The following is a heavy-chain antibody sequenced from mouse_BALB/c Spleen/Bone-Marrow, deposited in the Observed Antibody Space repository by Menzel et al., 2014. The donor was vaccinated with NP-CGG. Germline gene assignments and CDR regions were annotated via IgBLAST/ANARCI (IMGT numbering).Heavy chain of an antibody. J-gene: IGHJ1*01. Sequence: DLVKPGASVKLSCKASGYTFTSYWINWIKQRPGQGLEWIGRIAPGSGSTYYNEMFKGKATLTVDTSSSTAYIQLSSLSSEDSAVYFCARRYIDVWGAGTTVTVSS. CDR2: IAPGSGST. CDR3: ARRYIDV. V-gene: IGHV1S41*01. CDR1: GYTFTSYW.